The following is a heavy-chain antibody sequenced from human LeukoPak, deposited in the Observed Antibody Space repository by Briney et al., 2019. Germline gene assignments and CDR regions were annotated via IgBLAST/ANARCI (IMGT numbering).Heavy chain of an antibody. D-gene: IGHD2-15*01. CDR3: ARDWGIYCSGGSCFSGNAFDI. CDR2: IYSGGST. CDR1: GFTVSSNY. Sequence: GGSLRLSCAASGFTVSSNYMSWVRQAPGKGLEWVSVIYSGGSTYYADSVKGRFTISRDNSKDTLYLQMNSLRAEDTAVYYCARDWGIYCSGGSCFSGNAFDIWGQGTMVTVSS. J-gene: IGHJ3*02. V-gene: IGHV3-53*01.